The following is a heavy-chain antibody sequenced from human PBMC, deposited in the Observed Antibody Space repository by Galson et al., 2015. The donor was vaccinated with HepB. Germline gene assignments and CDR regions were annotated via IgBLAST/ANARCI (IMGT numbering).Heavy chain of an antibody. J-gene: IGHJ6*02. CDR1: GFTFNVYT. D-gene: IGHD3-3*01. Sequence: SLRLSCAASGFTFNVYTMHWVRQAPGKGLEWMALISYDGANKYYADSVKGRFTISRDNSKNTLYLQMDSLRAEDTSLYYCAGDAQRDFWNGYYTPFGMDVWGQGTTVTVSS. V-gene: IGHV3-30-3*01. CDR3: AGDAQRDFWNGYYTPFGMDV. CDR2: ISYDGANK.